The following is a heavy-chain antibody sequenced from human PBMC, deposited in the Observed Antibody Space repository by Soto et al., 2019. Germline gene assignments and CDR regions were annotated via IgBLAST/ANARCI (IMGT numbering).Heavy chain of an antibody. CDR2: IYYSGST. Sequence: SETLSLTCTVSGGSISSYYWSWIRQPPGKGLEWIGYIYYSGSTYYNPSLKSRVTISVDTSKNQFSLKLSSVTAADTAVYYCARRWGAAVDYWGQGTLVTV. J-gene: IGHJ4*02. V-gene: IGHV4-59*08. CDR3: ARRWGAAVDY. D-gene: IGHD1-26*01. CDR1: GGSISSYY.